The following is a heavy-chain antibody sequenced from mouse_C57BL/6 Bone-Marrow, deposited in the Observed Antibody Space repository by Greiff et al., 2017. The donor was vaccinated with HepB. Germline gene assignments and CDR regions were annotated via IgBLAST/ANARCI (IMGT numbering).Heavy chain of an antibody. Sequence: VMLVESGPGLVQPSQSLSITCTVSGFSLTSYGVHWVRQSPGKGLEWLGVIWSGGSTDYNAAFISRLSISKDNSKSQVFFKMNSLQADDTAIYYCARNYGYDAWFAYWGQGTLVTVSA. J-gene: IGHJ3*01. V-gene: IGHV2-2*01. CDR1: GFSLTSYG. D-gene: IGHD2-2*01. CDR3: ARNYGYDAWFAY. CDR2: IWSGGST.